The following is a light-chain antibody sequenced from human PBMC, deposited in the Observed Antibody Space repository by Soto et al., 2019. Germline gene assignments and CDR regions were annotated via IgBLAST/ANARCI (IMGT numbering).Light chain of an antibody. CDR1: SSNIGAPYD. CDR2: GNS. CDR3: QSYDSSLSGVV. Sequence: QSVLTQPPSVSGAPGQRVTISCTGSSSNIGAPYDVHWYQQLPGTAPKLLMYGNSNRPSGVPDRFSGSKSGTSASLAITGLQAEDEADYYCQSYDSSLSGVVFGGGTKLTVL. V-gene: IGLV1-40*01. J-gene: IGLJ2*01.